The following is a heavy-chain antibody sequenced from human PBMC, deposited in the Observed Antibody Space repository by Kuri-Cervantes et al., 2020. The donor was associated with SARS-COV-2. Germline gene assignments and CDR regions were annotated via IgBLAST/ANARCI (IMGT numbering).Heavy chain of an antibody. D-gene: IGHD1-1*01. J-gene: IGHJ3*01. CDR2: ISSNGETT. CDR3: VTRGGSEAFDV. Sequence: GSLRLHCSASGLTFNAYSMHWVRQAPGKGLEYVSAISSNGETTYYADSVKGRFIISRDNSKNTLFLQMSGLRAEDTAVYFCVTRGGSEAFDVWGQGTMVTVSS. CDR1: GLTFNAYS. V-gene: IGHV3-64D*06.